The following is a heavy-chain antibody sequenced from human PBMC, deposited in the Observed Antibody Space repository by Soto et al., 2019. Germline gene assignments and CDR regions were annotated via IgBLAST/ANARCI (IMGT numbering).Heavy chain of an antibody. D-gene: IGHD3-22*01. CDR3: ATLYYYDSSGYYVPAHPDAFDI. V-gene: IGHV5-51*01. CDR2: IYPGDSDT. J-gene: IGHJ3*02. CDR1: GYSFTSYW. Sequence: GESMKISCKGSGYSFTSYWIGWVRQMPGKGLEWMGIIYPGDSDTRYSTSFQGQVTISADKSISTAYLQWSSLKASDTAMYYCATLYYYDSSGYYVPAHPDAFDIWGQGTMVTVSS.